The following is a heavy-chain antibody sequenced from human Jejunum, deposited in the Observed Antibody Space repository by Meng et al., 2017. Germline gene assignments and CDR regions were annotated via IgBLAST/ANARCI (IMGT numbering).Heavy chain of an antibody. CDR1: GDSFNSPDYY. J-gene: IGHJ4*02. V-gene: IGHV4-30-4*01. Sequence: QRQLQESGPGLVKPSQTLSLPCTVSGDSFNSPDYYWSWIRQPPEKGLEWIGYIYYSGSTYYNPFLKSRVSISGDTSNKQFSLKLTSVTAADTAVYYCARSPYSGSALPFFDYWGQGSLVTVSS. D-gene: IGHD1-26*01. CDR3: ARSPYSGSALPFFDY. CDR2: IYYSGST.